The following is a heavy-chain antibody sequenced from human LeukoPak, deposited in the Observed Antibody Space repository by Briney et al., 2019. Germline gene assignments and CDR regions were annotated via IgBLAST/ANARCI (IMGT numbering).Heavy chain of an antibody. Sequence: GASVKVSCKASGYTFTSYYMHWVRQAPGQGLEWMGIINPSGGSTNYVQKFQGRVAMTRDTSTSTVYMELSSLRSEDTAVYYCARGGNPLYGLDCWGQGTLVTVSS. CDR1: GYTFTSYY. V-gene: IGHV1-46*01. CDR2: INPSGGST. CDR3: ARGGNPLYGLDC. J-gene: IGHJ4*02. D-gene: IGHD1-14*01.